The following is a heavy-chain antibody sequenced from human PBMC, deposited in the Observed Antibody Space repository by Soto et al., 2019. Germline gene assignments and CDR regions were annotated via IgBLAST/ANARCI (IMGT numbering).Heavy chain of an antibody. J-gene: IGHJ6*02. Sequence: AAVKVSCRPSGYPFTRYSIRMVRQAPRQGLEWMGWTSGYNGDTEHSKNIQVKITMTIYTSTATASMELRSLRSDDTAVYYCARGSLTVVGASYGMDVWGQGTSVTVSS. V-gene: IGHV1-18*04. CDR2: TSGYNGDT. D-gene: IGHD4-17*01. CDR1: GYPFTRYS. CDR3: ARGSLTVVGASYGMDV.